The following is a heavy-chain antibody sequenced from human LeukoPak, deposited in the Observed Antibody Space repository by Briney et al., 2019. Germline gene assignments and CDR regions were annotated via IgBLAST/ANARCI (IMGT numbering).Heavy chain of an antibody. CDR2: IHSSGGS. CDR3: ARLGSYHVF. Sequence: SETLSLTCTVSGASISNYYWSWIRQTPEKGLEWMGHIHSSGGSSYYPSLKSRLTLSIDTSRNQLSLKLPSVTAADTGVYFCARLGSYHVFWGQGALVTVSS. CDR1: GASISNYY. J-gene: IGHJ4*02. V-gene: IGHV4-4*09. D-gene: IGHD1-26*01.